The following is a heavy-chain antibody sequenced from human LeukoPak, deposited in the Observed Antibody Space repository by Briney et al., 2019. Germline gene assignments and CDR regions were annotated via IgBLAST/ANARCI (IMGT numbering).Heavy chain of an antibody. J-gene: IGHJ4*02. CDR3: ARDRRGLGDETAY. Sequence: GGSLRLSCAASGYTFSTFWMHWLPQAPGKGRVWVSRINSDGSTTRYADSVKGRYTISRDNAKNTLYMHMNSLRAEDTAVYYCARDRRGLGDETAYWGQGTLVTVSS. CDR1: GYTFSTFW. CDR2: INSDGSTT. D-gene: IGHD1-14*01. V-gene: IGHV3-74*01.